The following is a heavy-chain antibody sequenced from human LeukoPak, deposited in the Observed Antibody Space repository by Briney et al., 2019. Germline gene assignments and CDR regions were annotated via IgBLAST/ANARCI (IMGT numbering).Heavy chain of an antibody. CDR1: GFRFRRYW. CDR3: AMVRGYYYHGLDV. D-gene: IGHD3-10*01. Sequence: GWSLTLSCAASGFRFRRYWKHWVRQAPGTGLVWVSRINSDGSSTSYADSVKGRFTISRDNAMNTLYLQMNSLRAEDTAVYYCAMVRGYYYHGLDVWGQGTTVTVSS. CDR2: INSDGSST. J-gene: IGHJ6*02. V-gene: IGHV3-74*01.